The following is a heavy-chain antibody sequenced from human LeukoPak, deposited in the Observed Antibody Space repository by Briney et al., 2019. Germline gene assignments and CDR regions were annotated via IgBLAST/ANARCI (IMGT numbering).Heavy chain of an antibody. V-gene: IGHV1-24*01. D-gene: IGHD6-19*01. CDR2: FDPEDAET. CDR1: GYTLTELS. J-gene: IGHJ4*02. Sequence: ASVKVSFTVSGYTLTELSMHWVRQAPGKGLEWMGGFDPEDAETIYAQKFQGTVTMTEHTSTDTAYMELSSLRSEDTAVYYCATDIAVAGNYWGQGTLVTVSS. CDR3: ATDIAVAGNY.